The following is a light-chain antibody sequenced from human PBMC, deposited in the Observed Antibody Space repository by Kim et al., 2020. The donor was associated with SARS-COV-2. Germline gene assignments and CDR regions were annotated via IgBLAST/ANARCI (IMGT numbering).Light chain of an antibody. CDR3: QQTYSLPLT. Sequence: ASVGDIVNITCLADQSITIELNWYQHKPGKVPNVLSYSASSLQGGVPSRFSGIGSGTDFTLTISSLQPEDFATYYCQQTYSLPLTFGGGTKVDIK. V-gene: IGKV1-39*01. CDR2: SAS. CDR1: QSITIE. J-gene: IGKJ4*01.